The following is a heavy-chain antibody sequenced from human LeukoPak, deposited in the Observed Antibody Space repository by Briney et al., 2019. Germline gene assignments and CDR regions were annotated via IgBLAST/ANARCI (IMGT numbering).Heavy chain of an antibody. Sequence: PGGSLRLSCAASGFTFDDYGMSWVRQAPGKGLEWVSVIYSGGSTYYADSVKGRFTISRDNSKNTLYFQLNSLRAEDTAVYYCARGLVPSYWGQGTLVTVSS. CDR2: IYSGGST. D-gene: IGHD2-2*01. V-gene: IGHV3-53*01. CDR1: GFTFDDYG. J-gene: IGHJ4*02. CDR3: ARGLVPSY.